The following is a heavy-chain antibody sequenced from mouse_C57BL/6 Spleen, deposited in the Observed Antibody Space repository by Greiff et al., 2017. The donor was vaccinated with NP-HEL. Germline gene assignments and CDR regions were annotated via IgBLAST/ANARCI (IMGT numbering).Heavy chain of an antibody. CDR3: GRSDYGSRPFAY. D-gene: IGHD1-1*01. CDR1: GFTFSDYG. CDR2: ISSGSSTI. Sequence: EVQGVESGGGLVKPGGSLKLSYAASGFTFSDYGMHWVRQAPEKGLEWVAYISSGSSTIYYADTVKGRFTISRDNAKNTLFLQMTSLRSEDTAVCYCGRSDYGSRPFAYWGQGTLVTVSA. V-gene: IGHV5-17*01. J-gene: IGHJ3*01.